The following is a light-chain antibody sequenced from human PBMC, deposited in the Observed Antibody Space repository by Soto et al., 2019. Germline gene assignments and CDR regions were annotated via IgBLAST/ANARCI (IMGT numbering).Light chain of an antibody. CDR3: QQYGSSPPIT. CDR2: GAS. J-gene: IGKJ5*01. Sequence: EILLTQSPGTLSLSPVEIAXLPXMAXQSVSSSYLAWYQQKPGQAPRLLIYGASSRATGIPDRFSGSGSGTDFTLTISRLEPEDFAVYYCQQYGSSPPITFGQGTRLEIK. V-gene: IGKV3-20*01. CDR1: QSVSSSY.